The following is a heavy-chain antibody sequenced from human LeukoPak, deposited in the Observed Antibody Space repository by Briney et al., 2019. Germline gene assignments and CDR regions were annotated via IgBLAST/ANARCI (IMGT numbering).Heavy chain of an antibody. V-gene: IGHV1-8*01. CDR3: ARGRYYYDSSGLGFDY. CDR2: MNPNSGNT. J-gene: IGHJ4*02. CDR1: GYTFTSYD. D-gene: IGHD3-22*01. Sequence: ASVKVSCKASGYTFTSYDINWVRQATGQGLEWMGWMNPNSGNTGYAQKFQGRVTMTRNTSISTAYMELSSLRSEDTAAYYCARGRYYYDSSGLGFDYWGQGTLVTVSS.